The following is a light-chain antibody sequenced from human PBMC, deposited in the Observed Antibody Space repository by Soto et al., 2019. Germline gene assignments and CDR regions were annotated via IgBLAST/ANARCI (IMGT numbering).Light chain of an antibody. J-gene: IGKJ1*01. CDR3: QQHNSYRT. CDR1: QSISNW. V-gene: IGKV1-5*01. Sequence: DIQMTQSPSTLSASVGDRVTITCRASQSISNWLAWYQQKPGKAPKLLIYDASSLESGVPSRFSGSGSGTEFTLTISSLQPDDFATYYCQQHNSYRTFGQGTKVEIK. CDR2: DAS.